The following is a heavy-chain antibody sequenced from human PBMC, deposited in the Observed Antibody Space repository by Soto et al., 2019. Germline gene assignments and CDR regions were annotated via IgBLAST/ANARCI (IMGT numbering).Heavy chain of an antibody. CDR3: ARDPPPPDY. Sequence: QVQLVQSGAEVKKPGASVQVSCTDSGYTFASYAISWMRQAAGKGREWMGWISAYNGNTNYAEKLQGRVTMTTDTSTSPAYMGLRSLGSDDTAVSYFARDPPPPDYWGQGTLVTVSS. CDR1: GYTFASYA. CDR2: ISAYNGNT. V-gene: IGHV1-18*01. J-gene: IGHJ4*02.